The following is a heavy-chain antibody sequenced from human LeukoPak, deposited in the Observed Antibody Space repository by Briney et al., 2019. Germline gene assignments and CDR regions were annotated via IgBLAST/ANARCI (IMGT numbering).Heavy chain of an antibody. Sequence: GGSLRLSCAASGFTFSDYDMHWVRQATGKGLEWVSAIGTAGDTYYTGSVKGRFTISRENAKNSLYLQMNSLRAGDTAAYYCARVAKERVGGVYYFDYWGQGTLVTVSS. CDR1: GFTFSDYD. CDR2: IGTAGDT. V-gene: IGHV3-13*01. D-gene: IGHD1-1*01. J-gene: IGHJ4*02. CDR3: ARVAKERVGGVYYFDY.